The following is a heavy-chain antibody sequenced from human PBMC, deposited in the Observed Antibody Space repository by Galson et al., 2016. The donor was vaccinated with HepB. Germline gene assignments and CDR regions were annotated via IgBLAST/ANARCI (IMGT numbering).Heavy chain of an antibody. V-gene: IGHV4-4*02. Sequence: SETLSLTCAVSGVSISSSDWWSWVRQSPGQGLEWIGQIFHTGRVNYTPSLASRVTISIDTSNNHFSLRLTSLTAADTALYYCARQYRGGPSDYWGQGTLVIVSS. D-gene: IGHD6-25*01. CDR2: IFHTGRV. CDR3: ARQYRGGPSDY. J-gene: IGHJ4*02. CDR1: GVSISSSDW.